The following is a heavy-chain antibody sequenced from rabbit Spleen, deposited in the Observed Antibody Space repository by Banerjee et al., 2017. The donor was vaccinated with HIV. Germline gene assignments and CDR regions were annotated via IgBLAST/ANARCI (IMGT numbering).Heavy chain of an antibody. Sequence: LEESGGGLVKPGGTLTLTCTVSGFSFSSNWICWVRQAPGKGLELIACMDTSSVNTADATWAKGRFTISKTSSTTATLQMTSLTAADTATYFCARGEHFSVGFSAFAIYLDLWGQGTLVTVS. CDR3: ARGEHFSVGFSAFAIYLDL. CDR1: GFSFSSNW. V-gene: IGHV1S45*01. CDR2: MDTSSVNT. J-gene: IGHJ4*01. D-gene: IGHD6-1*01.